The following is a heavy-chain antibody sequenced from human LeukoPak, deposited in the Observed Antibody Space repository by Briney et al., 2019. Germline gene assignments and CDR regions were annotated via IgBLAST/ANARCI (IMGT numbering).Heavy chain of an antibody. Sequence: PGGSLRLSCAASGFTFSNAWMSWVRQAPGKGLEWVGRIKSKTDGGTTDYAAPVKGRFTISRDDSKNTLYLQMNSLKTEDTAVYYCTTDRGAAAGHFDYWGQGTPVTVSS. V-gene: IGHV3-15*01. CDR2: IKSKTDGGTT. J-gene: IGHJ4*02. D-gene: IGHD6-13*01. CDR1: GFTFSNAW. CDR3: TTDRGAAAGHFDY.